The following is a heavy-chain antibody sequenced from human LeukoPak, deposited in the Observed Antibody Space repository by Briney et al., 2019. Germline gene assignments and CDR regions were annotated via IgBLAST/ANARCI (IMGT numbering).Heavy chain of an antibody. J-gene: IGHJ3*02. Sequence: HPGRSLRPSCAASGFTFSRYWLQWVSQAPGKGLEWVSSISGSGGSTYYADSVKGRFTISRANSKNTLYLQMNSLRAEDTAVYYWAKDVVLLWFVPDAFDIWGQGTMVTVSS. CDR3: AKDVVLLWFVPDAFDI. CDR1: GFTFSRYW. D-gene: IGHD3-10*01. CDR2: ISGSGGST. V-gene: IGHV3-23*01.